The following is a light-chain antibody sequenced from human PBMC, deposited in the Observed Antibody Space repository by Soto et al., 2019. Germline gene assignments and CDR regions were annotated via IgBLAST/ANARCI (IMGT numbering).Light chain of an antibody. CDR1: QSVAANY. V-gene: IGKV3-20*01. CDR3: QQFSSYPLT. Sequence: EVVLTQSPGTLSLSPGERATLSCRASQSVAANYLARYQQKRGQAPRLLIYGASSRATGIPDRFSGSGSGTDFTLTISRLEPEDFAVYYCQQFSSYPLTFGGGTKVDIK. J-gene: IGKJ4*01. CDR2: GAS.